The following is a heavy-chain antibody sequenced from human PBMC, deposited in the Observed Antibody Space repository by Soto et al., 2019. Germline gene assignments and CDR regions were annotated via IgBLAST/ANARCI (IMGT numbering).Heavy chain of an antibody. Sequence: QVQLVESGGGVVQTGRSLRLSCAASGFNFRSYGMHWVRQAPGKGLVWVAVVSCDGGINYYEDSVKGRFAISRDNSKNTLYVQNNSLRAEDTAVYFCARSGFCTGGNCYWFFDLWGRGTLFTGSS. V-gene: IGHV3-30*03. CDR2: VSCDGGIN. CDR3: ARSGFCTGGNCYWFFDL. CDR1: GFNFRSYG. D-gene: IGHD2-8*02. J-gene: IGHJ2*01.